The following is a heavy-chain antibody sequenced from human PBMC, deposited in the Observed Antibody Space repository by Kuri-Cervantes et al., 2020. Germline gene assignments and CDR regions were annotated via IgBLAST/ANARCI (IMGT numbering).Heavy chain of an antibody. CDR3: ARAWQWVVS. J-gene: IGHJ5*02. CDR2: ISKTADTT. CDR1: GFDFSANP. V-gene: IGHV3-23*01. D-gene: IGHD6-19*01. Sequence: GESLKISCAASGFDFSANPMSWVRQAPGKGLEWVSRISKTADTTYYTDSVKGRFAVSRDNSKNTLSLQMTSLRAEDTAVYYCARAWQWVVSWGQGILVTVSS.